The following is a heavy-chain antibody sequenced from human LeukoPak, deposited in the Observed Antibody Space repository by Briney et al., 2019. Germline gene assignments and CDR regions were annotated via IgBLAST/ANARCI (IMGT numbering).Heavy chain of an antibody. J-gene: IGHJ4*02. CDR2: IYHTGST. D-gene: IGHD2-2*02. CDR3: ASSTKPAAIYFDY. Sequence: PSETLSLTCAVSGFSISSDKYWGWIRQPPGKGLEWIGSIYHTGSTYYNPSLKSRVTISVDTSKNQFSLKLNSVTAADTAVYYCASSTKPAAIYFDYWGQGTLVTVSS. V-gene: IGHV4-38-2*01. CDR1: GFSISSDKY.